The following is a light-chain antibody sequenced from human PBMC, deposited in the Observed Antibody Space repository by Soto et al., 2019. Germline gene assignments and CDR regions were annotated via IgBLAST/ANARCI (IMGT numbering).Light chain of an antibody. Sequence: DFEMTRCPCTLSASVKERVPSTCRASQSISSWLAWYQQKPGKAPKLLIYDASSLESGVPSRFSGSGSGTDFTLTISSLQPEDFATYYCQQFNNYITFGQGTRLEIK. CDR1: QSISSW. J-gene: IGKJ5*01. CDR2: DAS. CDR3: QQFNNYIT. V-gene: IGKV1-5*01.